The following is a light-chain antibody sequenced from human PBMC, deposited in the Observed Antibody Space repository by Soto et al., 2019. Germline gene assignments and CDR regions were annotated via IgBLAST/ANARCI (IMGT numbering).Light chain of an antibody. J-gene: IGLJ3*02. CDR1: TGAVTSGYN. Sequence: QAVVTQEPSLTVSPGGTVTLTCASSTGAVTSGYNPNWFQQNPGQAPRALIYSTSIKHSWTPARFSGSLLGGNAALTLSGVQPEDEAEYYCLLYNGGAWVFGGGTKLTVL. CDR2: STS. CDR3: LLYNGGAWV. V-gene: IGLV7-43*01.